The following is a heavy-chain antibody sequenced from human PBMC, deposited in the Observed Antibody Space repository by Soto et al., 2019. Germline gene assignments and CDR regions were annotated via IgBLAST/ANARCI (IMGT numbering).Heavy chain of an antibody. CDR3: AREERKGIISWFDP. J-gene: IGHJ5*02. V-gene: IGHV4-30-4*01. Sequence: SETLSLTCTVSGGSVSGVDYFWSWIRQSPGKGLEWIGYIYYTGITHLNPSLKSRLTTAVDTSKNEFSLKLTSVSAADTAVYFCAREERKGIISWFDPWGQGTPVTVS. D-gene: IGHD2-21*01. CDR2: IYYTGIT. CDR1: GGSVSGVDYF.